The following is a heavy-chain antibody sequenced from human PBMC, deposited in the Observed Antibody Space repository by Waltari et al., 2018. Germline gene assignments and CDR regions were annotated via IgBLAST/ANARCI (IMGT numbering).Heavy chain of an antibody. CDR3: ARDKDTAMVLDY. J-gene: IGHJ4*02. CDR1: GFTVSSNY. V-gene: IGHV3-53*01. CDR2: IYSGGRT. Sequence: EVQLVESGGGLIQPGGSLRLSCAASGFTVSSNYMSWVRQAPGKGLEWVSVIYSGGRTYYADSGKGRFTISRDNSKNTLYLQMNSLRAEDTAVYYCARDKDTAMVLDYWGQGTLVTVSS. D-gene: IGHD5-18*01.